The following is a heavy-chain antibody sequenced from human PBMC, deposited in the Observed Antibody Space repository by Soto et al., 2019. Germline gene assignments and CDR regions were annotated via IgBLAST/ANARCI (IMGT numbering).Heavy chain of an antibody. D-gene: IGHD6-19*01. CDR2: INTLGSAI. CDR1: GFIFSDYY. Sequence: QEHLMESGGGLVKPGGSLRLSCAGSGFIFSDYYITWIRRAPGKGLEWVSYINTLGSAIYYADSVKGRFTISRDNAKNSVYWQVNSLRAEDTAVYYCARRLQWQLRPLDSWGRGTLVTVSS. V-gene: IGHV3-11*01. CDR3: ARRLQWQLRPLDS. J-gene: IGHJ4*02.